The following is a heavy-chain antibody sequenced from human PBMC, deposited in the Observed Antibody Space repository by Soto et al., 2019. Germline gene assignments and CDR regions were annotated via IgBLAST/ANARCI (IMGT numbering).Heavy chain of an antibody. CDR2: ISATGGGK. D-gene: IGHD3-16*01. V-gene: IGHV3-23*01. CDR1: GFKFSNYA. J-gene: IGHJ4*02. Sequence: PGGSLRLSCAASGFKFSNYAMSWVRQAPGKGLEWVSLISATGGGKYYADSVKGRFTISRDNSHNTLYLQVHSLTAEDTAVYYCAKDRRAGGNSAFYFDFWGQGAQVTVSS. CDR3: AKDRRAGGNSAFYFDF.